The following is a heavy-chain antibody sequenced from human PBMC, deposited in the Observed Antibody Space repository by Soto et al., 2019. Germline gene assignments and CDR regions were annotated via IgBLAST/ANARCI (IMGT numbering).Heavy chain of an antibody. D-gene: IGHD2-21*01. V-gene: IGHV4-59*01. J-gene: IGHJ6*02. Sequence: SETLSLTCKVSGGSISSYYWNWIRQPPGKGLEWIGNIYYSGATNYSPSLESRVTISVDTSKNQISLKPRSVTAADTAVYYCARVAASPSFQFSFYGMDVWGQGTTVTVSS. CDR2: IYYSGAT. CDR1: GGSISSYY. CDR3: ARVAASPSFQFSFYGMDV.